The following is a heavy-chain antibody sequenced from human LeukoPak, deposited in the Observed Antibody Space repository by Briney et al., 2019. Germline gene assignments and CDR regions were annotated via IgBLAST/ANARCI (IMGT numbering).Heavy chain of an antibody. J-gene: IGHJ3*02. D-gene: IGHD5-18*01. CDR1: GFTFSSYG. CDR2: ISNSGGST. CDR3: AKEARYIYVWEAFDI. V-gene: IGHV3-23*01. Sequence: GGSLRLSCAASGFTFSSYGMSWVRQAPGKGLEWVSSISNSGGSTYHADSVKGRFTISRDNSKNTLYLQMNSLRAEDTAVYYCAKEARYIYVWEAFDIWGQGTMVTVSS.